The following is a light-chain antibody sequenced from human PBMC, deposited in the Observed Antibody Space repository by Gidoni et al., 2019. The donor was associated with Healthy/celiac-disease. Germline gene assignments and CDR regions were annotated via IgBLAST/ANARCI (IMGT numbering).Light chain of an antibody. J-gene: IGKJ2*01. CDR2: AAS. V-gene: IGKV1-39*01. CDR3: QQSYSTPYT. Sequence: DIQMTQSPSSLSASVGDRVTITCRASQSISSYLNWYQQKPGKAPKLLIYAASSLQSGVPSRFSDSGSGTDVTLTISSLQPEDFATYYCQQSYSTPYTFXXXTKLEIK. CDR1: QSISSY.